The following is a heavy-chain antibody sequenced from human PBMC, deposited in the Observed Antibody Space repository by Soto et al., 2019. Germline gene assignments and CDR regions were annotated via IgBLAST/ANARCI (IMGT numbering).Heavy chain of an antibody. CDR1: GDSIISGNNY. CDR2: IYYTGIT. V-gene: IGHV4-31*03. D-gene: IGHD3-10*01. Sequence: PSETLSLTCIVSGDSIISGNNYWTWIRQPPGKGLEWIGYIYYTGITYYNPSLKSRITISKDMSGAQFSLQLSSVTAADTAVYYCARGREEAGGPFDHWGQGSMVTVSS. CDR3: ARGREEAGGPFDH. J-gene: IGHJ4*02.